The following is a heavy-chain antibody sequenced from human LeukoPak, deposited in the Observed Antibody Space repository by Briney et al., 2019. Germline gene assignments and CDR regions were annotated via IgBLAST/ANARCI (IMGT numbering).Heavy chain of an antibody. D-gene: IGHD2-2*01. J-gene: IGHJ2*01. CDR1: GYTFTTYA. CDR3: AKEGPRYVVPAAVISWYFDL. Sequence: ASVKVSCKASGYTFTTYAISWVRQAPGQGLEWLGGIIPIFGTANYAQKFQGRVTITADESTSTAYMELSSLRSEDTAVYYCAKEGPRYVVPAAVISWYFDLWGRGTLVTVSS. CDR2: IIPIFGTA. V-gene: IGHV1-69*13.